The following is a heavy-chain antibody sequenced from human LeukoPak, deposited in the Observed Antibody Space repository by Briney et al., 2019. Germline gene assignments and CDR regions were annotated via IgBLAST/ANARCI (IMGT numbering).Heavy chain of an antibody. CDR2: ISGSGGST. Sequence: PGGSLRLSCAASGFTFSDYYLSWIRQAPGKGLEWVSAISGSGGSTYYADSVKGRFTISRDNSKNTLYLQMNSLRAEDTAVYYCAKGASVCWLWGQGTLVTVSS. J-gene: IGHJ4*02. CDR1: GFTFSDYY. D-gene: IGHD3-16*01. CDR3: AKGASVCWL. V-gene: IGHV3-23*01.